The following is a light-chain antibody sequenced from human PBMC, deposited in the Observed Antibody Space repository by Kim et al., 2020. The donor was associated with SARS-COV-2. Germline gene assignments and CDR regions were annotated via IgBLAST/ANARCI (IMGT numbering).Light chain of an antibody. V-gene: IGLV3-1*01. Sequence: SYELTQPPSVSVSPGQTASITCSGDKLGDKYAYWYQQKPGQSPVVVIYQDNKRPSGIPDRFSGSSSGNTASLTITGAQAEDEADYYCDSRDSSGNRWVFGGGTQLTVL. CDR1: KLGDKY. J-gene: IGLJ3*02. CDR3: DSRDSSGNRWV. CDR2: QDN.